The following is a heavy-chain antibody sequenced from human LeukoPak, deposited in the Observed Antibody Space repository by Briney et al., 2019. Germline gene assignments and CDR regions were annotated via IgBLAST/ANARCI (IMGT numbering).Heavy chain of an antibody. CDR3: ARGGGSGSYYKREHDY. CDR2: IKEDGSEK. V-gene: IGHV3-7*01. Sequence: PGGSLRLSCAASGITFSNSWLCWVRPAPGKGLEGVANIKEDGSEKYYVNSVKGRITTSRDNTKNSLYLQMNSRRAEDTAVYYCARGGGSGSYYKREHDYWGQGTLVTVSS. J-gene: IGHJ4*02. CDR1: GITFSNSW. D-gene: IGHD3-10*01.